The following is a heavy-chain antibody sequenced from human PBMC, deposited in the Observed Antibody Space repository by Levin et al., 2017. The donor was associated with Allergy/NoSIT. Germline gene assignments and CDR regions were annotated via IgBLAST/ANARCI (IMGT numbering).Heavy chain of an antibody. J-gene: IGHJ4*02. CDR1: GFTFSDYY. V-gene: IGHV3-11*01. CDR3: ATAACSSTSCYTGAFDY. Sequence: LSLTCVGSGFTFSDYYMSWIRQAPGKGLEWVSYIRNIGGTIYYADSVKGRFTISRDNAKNSLYLQMNSLRAEDTAVYYCATAACSSTSCYTGAFDYWGQGTLVSVSS. D-gene: IGHD2-2*02. CDR2: IRNIGGTI.